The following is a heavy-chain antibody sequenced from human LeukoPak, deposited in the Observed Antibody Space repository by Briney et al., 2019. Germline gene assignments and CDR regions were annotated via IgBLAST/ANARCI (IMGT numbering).Heavy chain of an antibody. CDR3: AKDRGVHYYGSERGLFNWFDP. V-gene: IGHV3-7*03. CDR2: IIQDGSEK. D-gene: IGHD3-10*01. Sequence: GGSLRLSCAASGFIFSSYWMSWVRQAPGKGLEWVANIIQDGSEKYYVDSVKGRFTISRDNAKNSLYLQMNSLRAEDTAVYYCAKDRGVHYYGSERGLFNWFDPWGQGTLVTVSS. CDR1: GFIFSSYW. J-gene: IGHJ5*02.